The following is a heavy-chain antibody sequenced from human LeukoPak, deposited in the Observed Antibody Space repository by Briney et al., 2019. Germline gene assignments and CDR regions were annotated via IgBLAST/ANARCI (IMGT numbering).Heavy chain of an antibody. D-gene: IGHD6-19*01. CDR2: ISYSGST. Sequence: SETLSLTCTASGGSVSSSSYYWTWIRQPPGKGLEWIGYISYSGSTSYSPSLKSRVTISVDTSTKQFSLNLSSVTAADTAVYYCAREGYTSGSDAFDIWGQGTMVTVSS. CDR1: GGSVSSSSYY. CDR3: AREGYTSGSDAFDI. J-gene: IGHJ3*02. V-gene: IGHV4-61*01.